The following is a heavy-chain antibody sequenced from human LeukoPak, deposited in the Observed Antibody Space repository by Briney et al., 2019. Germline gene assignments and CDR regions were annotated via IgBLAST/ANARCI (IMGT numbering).Heavy chain of an antibody. V-gene: IGHV4-61*02. Sequence: SQTLSLTCTVPGGSISSGSDSWSWIRQPAGKGLEWFGRIYTRASTKYKPSLESRVTLSVDTSKNQFSLKLSSVTAADTAIYYCAREGRDYYYYYIYVWGKGTTVTVSS. J-gene: IGHJ6*03. CDR1: GGSISSGSDS. CDR2: IYTRAST. D-gene: IGHD3-10*01. CDR3: AREGRDYYYYYIYV.